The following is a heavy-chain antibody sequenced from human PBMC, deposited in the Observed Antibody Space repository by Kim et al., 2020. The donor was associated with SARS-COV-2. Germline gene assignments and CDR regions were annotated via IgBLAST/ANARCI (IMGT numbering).Heavy chain of an antibody. J-gene: IGHJ4*02. CDR3: ARATSVYDYVWGSYRFPHYFDY. Sequence: SETLSLTCTVSGGSISSYYWSWIRQPPGKGLEWIGYIYYSGSTNYNPSLKSRVTISVDTSKNQFSLKLSSVTAADTAVYYCARATSVYDYVWGSYRFPHYFDYWGQGTLVTVSS. CDR1: GGSISSYY. CDR2: IYYSGST. D-gene: IGHD3-16*02. V-gene: IGHV4-59*01.